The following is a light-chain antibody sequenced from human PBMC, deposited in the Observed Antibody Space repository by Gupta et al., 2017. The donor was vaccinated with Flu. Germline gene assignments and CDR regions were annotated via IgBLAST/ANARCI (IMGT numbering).Light chain of an antibody. Sequence: ATLSVSPGERATLSCRASQSVSSNLAWYQQKPGQAPRLLIYGASTRATGIPARFSGSGYGTEFTLTISSRQSEDFAGYYCQQYKNWPPITFGGGTKVEIK. CDR3: QQYKNWPPIT. J-gene: IGKJ4*01. CDR1: QSVSSN. CDR2: GAS. V-gene: IGKV3-15*01.